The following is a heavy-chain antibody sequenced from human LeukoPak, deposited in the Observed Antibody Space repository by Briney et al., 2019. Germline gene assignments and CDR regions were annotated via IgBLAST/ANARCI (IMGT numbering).Heavy chain of an antibody. D-gene: IGHD2-15*01. CDR3: ARDALRVEGGVAAFGIDI. CDR2: ISNDGSTE. V-gene: IGHV3-30*03. J-gene: IGHJ6*02. CDR1: RFTFSDYG. Sequence: PGGSLRLSCAASRFTFSDYGVHWVHQAPGKGLGWVAVISNDGSTESYAVSVRGRPTVSRDNSKNTLCLQTNSVRHADTAIYYCARDALRVEGGVAAFGIDIWGQGTTVTVSS.